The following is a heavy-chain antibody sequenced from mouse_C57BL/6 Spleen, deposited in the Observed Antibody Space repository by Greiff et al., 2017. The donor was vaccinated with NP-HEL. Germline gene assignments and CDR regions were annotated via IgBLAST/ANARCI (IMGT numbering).Heavy chain of an antibody. Sequence: QVQLQQPGAELVKPGASVKLSCKASGYTFTSYWITWVKQRPGQGLEWIGDIYPGSGSTNYNEKFKSKATLTVDTSSSTAYMQLSSLTSEDSAVYYCARRKDYYGGGYYFDYGGQGTTLTVSS. J-gene: IGHJ2*01. CDR3: ARRKDYYGGGYYFDY. CDR1: GYTFTSYW. D-gene: IGHD1-1*01. V-gene: IGHV1-55*01. CDR2: IYPGSGST.